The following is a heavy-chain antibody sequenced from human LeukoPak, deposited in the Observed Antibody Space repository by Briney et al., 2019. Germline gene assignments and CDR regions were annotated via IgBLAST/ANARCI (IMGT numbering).Heavy chain of an antibody. J-gene: IGHJ1*01. CDR1: GFTFSSYA. Sequence: GGSLRLSCVASGFTFSSYAMGWVRQAPGKGLGWVSAISGSGVTTHYAGSVKGRFSISRDNSKNTLYLQMDSLRAEDTALYYCAKRVVVGATSPYSDFQDWGQGTLVTVSS. CDR2: ISGSGVTT. CDR3: AKRVVVGATSPYSDFQD. V-gene: IGHV3-23*01. D-gene: IGHD1-26*01.